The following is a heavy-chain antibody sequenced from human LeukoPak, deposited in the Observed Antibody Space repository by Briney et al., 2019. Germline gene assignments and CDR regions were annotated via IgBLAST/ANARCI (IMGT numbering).Heavy chain of an antibody. D-gene: IGHD6-13*01. Sequence: PSQTLSLTCTVSGGSISSGSYYWSWIRQPAGKGLEWIGRIYTSGSTNYNPSLKSRVTISVDTSKNQFSLKLRSVTAADTAVYYCATGYTSNCPYNWGQGTLVTVSS. CDR3: ATGYTSNCPYN. CDR1: GGSISSGSYY. CDR2: IYTSGST. V-gene: IGHV4-61*02. J-gene: IGHJ4*02.